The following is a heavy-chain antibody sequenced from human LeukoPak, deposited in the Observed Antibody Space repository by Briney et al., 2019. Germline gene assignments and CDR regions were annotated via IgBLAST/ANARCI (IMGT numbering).Heavy chain of an antibody. Sequence: SETLSLTCTVSGGSISSYYWSWIRQPPGKGLEWIGYIYYSGSTNYNPSLKSRVTISVDTSKNQFSLKLSSVTAADTAVYYCARRYSGSYYEDAFDIRGQGTMVTVSS. CDR2: IYYSGST. J-gene: IGHJ3*02. CDR1: GGSISSYY. V-gene: IGHV4-59*01. CDR3: ARRYSGSYYEDAFDI. D-gene: IGHD1-26*01.